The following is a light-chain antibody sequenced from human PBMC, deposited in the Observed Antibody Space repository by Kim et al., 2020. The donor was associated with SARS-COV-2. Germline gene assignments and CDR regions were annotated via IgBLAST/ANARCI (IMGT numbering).Light chain of an antibody. J-gene: IGKJ5*01. CDR2: EAS. Sequence: ASVGGRVTITCRATQGVSSALAWYQQKPGKAPKLLIYEASSLESGVPSRFSGSGSGTDFTLTISSLQPEDFATYYCQQFNNYRPTFGQGTRLEIK. CDR3: QQFNNYRPT. CDR1: QGVSSA. V-gene: IGKV1D-13*01.